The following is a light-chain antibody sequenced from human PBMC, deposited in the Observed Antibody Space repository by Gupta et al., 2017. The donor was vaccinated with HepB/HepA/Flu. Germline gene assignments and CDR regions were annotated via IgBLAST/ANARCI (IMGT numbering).Light chain of an antibody. J-gene: IGLJ3*02. CDR2: TNN. CDR3: AACDDSLRAWV. V-gene: IGLV1-44*01. Sequence: SVLTQPPSASGTPGQRVPLSCSGSRSNIGSKSVNWYQQLPGTAPKLVLYTNNQRPSGVPDRFSGSKSGTSASLASSGLQSEDEADYYCAACDDSLRAWVFGGGTKLTVL. CDR1: RSNIGSKS.